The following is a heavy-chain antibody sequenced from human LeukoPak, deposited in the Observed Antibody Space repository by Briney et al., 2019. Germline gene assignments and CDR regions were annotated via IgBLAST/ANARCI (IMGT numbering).Heavy chain of an antibody. CDR3: ARGDSSGVPDY. Sequence: GGSLRLSCAASGFTFSDSFMNWIRQAPGRGLEWLSYISHSGSNLDYAESVRGRFTISRDNANHSLYLQINSLRAEDTAVYYCARGDSSGVPDYWGQGTLVTVSS. CDR2: ISHSGSNL. V-gene: IGHV3-11*01. J-gene: IGHJ4*02. CDR1: GFTFSDSF. D-gene: IGHD3-22*01.